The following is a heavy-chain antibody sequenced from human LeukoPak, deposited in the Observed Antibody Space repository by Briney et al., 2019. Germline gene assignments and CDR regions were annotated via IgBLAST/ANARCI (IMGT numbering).Heavy chain of an antibody. Sequence: QSGGSLRLSCAASGFTFSDYYMSWVRQAPGKGLEWVSSISNSGDSTYYADSVKGRFTISRDNSKNTLYLQMNSLRAEDTAVYYCAKTPAYYGSGSYCDYWGQGTLVTVSS. CDR1: GFTFSDYY. CDR3: AKTPAYYGSGSYCDY. J-gene: IGHJ4*02. CDR2: ISNSGDST. D-gene: IGHD3-10*01. V-gene: IGHV3-23*01.